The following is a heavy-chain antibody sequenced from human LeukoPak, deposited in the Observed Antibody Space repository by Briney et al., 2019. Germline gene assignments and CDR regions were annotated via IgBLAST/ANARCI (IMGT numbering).Heavy chain of an antibody. D-gene: IGHD6-6*01. CDR2: ISWNSGSI. Sequence: GGSLRLSCAASGFTFYDYAMHWVRHAPGKGLEWVSGISWNSGSIGYADSVKGRFTISRDNAKNSLYLQMNSLRAEDTALYYCAKAGGSGYSSSSIDYWGPGTLVTVSS. J-gene: IGHJ4*02. V-gene: IGHV3-9*01. CDR1: GFTFYDYA. CDR3: AKAGGSGYSSSSIDY.